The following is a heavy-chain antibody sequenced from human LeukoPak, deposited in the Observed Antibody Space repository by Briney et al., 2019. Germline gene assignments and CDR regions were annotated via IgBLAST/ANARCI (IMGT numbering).Heavy chain of an antibody. CDR3: AREGATDYYFDP. CDR1: GYSLSSNG. CDR2: ISDYSGNT. V-gene: IGHV1-18*01. Sequence: ASVEVSCKAAGYSLSSNGISWARQAPGQGRGGMGWISDYSGNTQYAQNFQDRVTLTTDRSTNTAYMELRSLRSDDTAVYYCAREGATDYYFDPWGQGTLVTVSS. J-gene: IGHJ4*02. D-gene: IGHD4-11*01.